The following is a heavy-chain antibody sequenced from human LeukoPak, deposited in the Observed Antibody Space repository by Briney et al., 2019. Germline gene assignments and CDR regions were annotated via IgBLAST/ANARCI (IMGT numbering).Heavy chain of an antibody. CDR2: VTSRSSFM. CDR1: GFSISRYS. J-gene: IGHJ3*02. CDR3: ARSYSGYAFDAFDI. Sequence: GGSLRLSCAASGFSISRYSMNWVRQAPGKGLEWVSSVTSRSSFMYSADSVKGRFTTSRDNAKSSLYLQMNSLRAEDTAVYYCARSYSGYAFDAFDIWGRGTMVTVSS. V-gene: IGHV3-21*01. D-gene: IGHD5-12*01.